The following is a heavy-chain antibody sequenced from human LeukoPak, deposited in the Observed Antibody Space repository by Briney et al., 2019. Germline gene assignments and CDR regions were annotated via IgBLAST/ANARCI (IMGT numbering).Heavy chain of an antibody. CDR1: GGSISSYH. J-gene: IGHJ4*02. D-gene: IGHD1-26*01. CDR2: IYYSGST. CDR3: ARHGLQNLGATSFDY. V-gene: IGHV4-59*08. Sequence: SETLSLTCTVSGGSISSYHWRWIRQPPGKGREWIGYIYYSGSTNYNPSLKSRVTISVDTSKNQFSLKLSSVTAADTAVYYCARHGLQNLGATSFDYWGQGTLVTVSS.